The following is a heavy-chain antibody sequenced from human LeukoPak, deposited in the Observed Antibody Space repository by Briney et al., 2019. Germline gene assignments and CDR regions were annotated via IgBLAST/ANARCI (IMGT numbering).Heavy chain of an antibody. CDR2: ISAYNGNT. Sequence: GASVKVSCKASGYTFTSYGISWVRQAPGQGLECMGWISAYNGNTNYAQKLQGRVTMTTDTSTSTAYMELRSLRSDDTAVYYCARGQGLIDYYDSSGYYSNYYYYMDVWGKGTTVTVSS. D-gene: IGHD3-22*01. CDR3: ARGQGLIDYYDSSGYYSNYYYYMDV. J-gene: IGHJ6*03. CDR1: GYTFTSYG. V-gene: IGHV1-18*01.